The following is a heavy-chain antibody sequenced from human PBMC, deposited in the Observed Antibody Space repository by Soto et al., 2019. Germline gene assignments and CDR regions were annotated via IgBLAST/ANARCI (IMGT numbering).Heavy chain of an antibody. CDR2: INPNSGNI. V-gene: IGHV1-8*01. J-gene: IGHJ4*02. CDR3: AGGRASGSYYLLDY. D-gene: IGHD3-10*01. CDR1: GNTFTSYD. Sequence: GSVKVSCKASGNTFTSYDINWVRQATGHGLEWMGWINPNSGNIGYAQKFQGRVTMTRDTAIRTAYMEVSRLRSDDTAVYYCAGGRASGSYYLLDYWGQGTLVTVSS.